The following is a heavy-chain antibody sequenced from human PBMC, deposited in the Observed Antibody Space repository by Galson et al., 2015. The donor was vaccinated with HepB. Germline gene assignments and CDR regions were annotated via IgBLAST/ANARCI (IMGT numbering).Heavy chain of an antibody. CDR1: GYTFTDYY. CDR3: ARSYYDSSVDAGLLDAFDI. V-gene: IGHV1-2*04. D-gene: IGHD3-22*01. Sequence: SVKVSCKASGYTFTDYYMHWVRQAPGQGLEWMGWINPNSGGTNYAQKFQGWVTMTRNTSISTAYMELSRLSLKDTAVNDCARSYYDSSVDAGLLDAFDIWGQGTMVTVSS. J-gene: IGHJ3*02. CDR2: INPNSGGT.